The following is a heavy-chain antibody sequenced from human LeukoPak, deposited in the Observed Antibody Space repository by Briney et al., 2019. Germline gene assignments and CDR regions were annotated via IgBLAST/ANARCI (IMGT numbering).Heavy chain of an antibody. CDR2: VSAANNP. V-gene: IGHV1-3*01. Sequence: ASVKVSCTTSGYIFTPHHIHWMRQAPGQGLELLGWVSAANNPEYSQKFQGRVVITRDASATTSHLELNSLRSEDTAVYYCAMSVEMPPIPSFDYWGQGTLVTVSS. CDR3: AMSVEMPPIPSFDY. D-gene: IGHD5-24*01. J-gene: IGHJ4*02. CDR1: GYIFTPHH.